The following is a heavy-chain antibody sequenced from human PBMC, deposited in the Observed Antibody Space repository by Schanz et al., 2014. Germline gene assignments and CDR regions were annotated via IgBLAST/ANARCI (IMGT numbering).Heavy chain of an antibody. CDR1: GGTFSTYP. V-gene: IGHV1-69*02. J-gene: IGHJ6*02. Sequence: QVQLVQSGAEVKKPGSSMKVSCKASGGTFSTYPINWLRQAPGQGLEWMGRFIPILGIANYAQKFQGRVTITADRSTSTAYMELSSLRSEDTAVYYCARAKRFGDMDVWGQGTTVTVSS. CDR2: FIPILGIA. CDR3: ARAKRFGDMDV. D-gene: IGHD3-10*01.